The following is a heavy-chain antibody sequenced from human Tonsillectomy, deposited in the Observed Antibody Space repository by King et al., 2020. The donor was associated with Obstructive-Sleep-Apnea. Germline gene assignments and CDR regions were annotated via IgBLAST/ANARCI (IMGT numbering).Heavy chain of an antibody. J-gene: IGHJ3*02. CDR1: GFTVSSNY. V-gene: IGHV3-66*01. D-gene: IGHD6-13*01. CDR2: IYSGGST. Sequence: VQLVESGGGLVQPGGSLRLSCAASGFTVSSNYMSWVRQAPGKGLEWVSVIYSGGSTYYADSVKGRFTISRDNSKNTLYLQMNSLRAEDTAVYYCAREFSFSSSWNFFDIWGKGTKGTVSS. CDR3: AREFSFSSSWNFFDI.